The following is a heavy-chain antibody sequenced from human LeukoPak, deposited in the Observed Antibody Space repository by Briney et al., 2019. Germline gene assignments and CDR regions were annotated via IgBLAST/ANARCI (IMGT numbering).Heavy chain of an antibody. CDR2: FNSDGSNT. V-gene: IGHV3-74*01. CDR3: ASKTQPSFEFDY. D-gene: IGHD4-23*01. Sequence: GGSLRLSCAASGFTFSSYWMHWVRQAPGKGLVWVSRFNSDGSNTRYADSVKGRFTISRDNSKNTLYLQMNSLRAEDTAVYYCASKTQPSFEFDYWGQGTLVTVSS. J-gene: IGHJ4*02. CDR1: GFTFSSYW.